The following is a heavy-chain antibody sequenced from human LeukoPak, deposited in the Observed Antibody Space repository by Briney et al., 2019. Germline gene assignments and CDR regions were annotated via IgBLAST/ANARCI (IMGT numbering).Heavy chain of an antibody. CDR2: ISSSSSYI. D-gene: IGHD1-26*01. V-gene: IGHV3-21*06. CDR1: GFTFSSYS. CDR3: ARDPYSGNYGAYYYYYMDV. J-gene: IGHJ6*03. Sequence: PGGSLRLSCAASGFTFSSYSMNWVRQAPGKGLEWVSSISSSSSYIYYADSVKGRFTISRDNAENSLYLQMGSLRVEDTAEYYCARDPYSGNYGAYYYYYMDVWGKGTTVTVSS.